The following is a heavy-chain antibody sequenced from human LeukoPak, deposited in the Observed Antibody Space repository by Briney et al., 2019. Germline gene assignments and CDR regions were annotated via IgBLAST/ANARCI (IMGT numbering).Heavy chain of an antibody. Sequence: SETLSLTCAVSGGSISSSNWWSWVRQPPGKGLEWIGEIYHSGSTNYNPSLKSRVTISVDKSKNQFSLKLSSVTAADTAVYYCARAVVPSAIEEAFDIWGQGTMVTVSS. CDR3: ARAVVPSAIEEAFDI. V-gene: IGHV4-4*02. D-gene: IGHD2-2*02. CDR1: GGSISSSNW. J-gene: IGHJ3*02. CDR2: IYHSGST.